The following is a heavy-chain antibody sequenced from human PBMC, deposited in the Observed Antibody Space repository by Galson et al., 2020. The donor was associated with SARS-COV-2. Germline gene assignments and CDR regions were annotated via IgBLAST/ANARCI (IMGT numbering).Heavy chain of an antibody. CDR1: GFTFGNYA. Sequence: GRSLRLSCSASGFTFGNYAMHWVRQAPGKGLEYVSGLSSDAETTYYAKSRNDIFTISRDNSKNMFYLQLGSLREEDSSVYFCARGNVAVPAAAMYNYFDPWGEGTLVAVAS. CDR3: ARGNVAVPAAAMYNYFDP. J-gene: IGHJ5*02. CDR2: LSSDAETT. D-gene: IGHD2-2*01. V-gene: IGHV3-64*01.